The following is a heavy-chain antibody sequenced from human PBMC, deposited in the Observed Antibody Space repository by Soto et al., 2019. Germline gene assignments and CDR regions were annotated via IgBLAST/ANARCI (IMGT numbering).Heavy chain of an antibody. V-gene: IGHV4-30-4*01. Sequence: QVQLQESGPGLVKPSQTLSLTCTVSGGSISSGDYYWSWIRQPPGKGLEWIGYIYYSGRTYYNPSLKSRVTISVDTSKTQFSLKLSSVTAADTAVYYCARVSGAGGRKGYYYYYYGMDVWGQGTTVTVSS. CDR3: ARVSGAGGRKGYYYYYYGMDV. CDR2: IYYSGRT. J-gene: IGHJ6*02. D-gene: IGHD1-26*01. CDR1: GGSISSGDYY.